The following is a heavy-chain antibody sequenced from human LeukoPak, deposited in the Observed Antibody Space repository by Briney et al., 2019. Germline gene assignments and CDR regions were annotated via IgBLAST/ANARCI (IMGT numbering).Heavy chain of an antibody. CDR3: ARDDYDSSGYYYGGF. D-gene: IGHD3-22*01. CDR1: GYTFTSYY. J-gene: IGHJ4*02. Sequence: ASVKVSRKASGYTFTSYYMHWVRQAPGQGLEWMGIINPSGGSTSYAQKFQGRVTMTRDTSTSTVYMELSSLRPEDTAVYYCARDDYDSSGYYYGGFWGQGTLVTVSS. V-gene: IGHV1-46*01. CDR2: INPSGGST.